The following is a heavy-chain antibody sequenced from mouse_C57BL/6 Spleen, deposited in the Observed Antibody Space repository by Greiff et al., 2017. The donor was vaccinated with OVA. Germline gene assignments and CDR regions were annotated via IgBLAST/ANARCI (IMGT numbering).Heavy chain of an antibody. CDR2: INPNNGGT. V-gene: IGHV1-22*01. CDR3: ARRGIITTVVATEYFDY. CDR1: GYTFTDYN. D-gene: IGHD1-1*01. J-gene: IGHJ2*01. Sequence: EVQRVESGPELVKPGASVKMSCKASGYTFTDYNMHWVKQSHGKSLEWIGYINPNNGGTSDNQKFKGKATFTVNKSSSTANMELRSLTSEDSAVYYCARRGIITTVVATEYFDYWGQGTTLTVSS.